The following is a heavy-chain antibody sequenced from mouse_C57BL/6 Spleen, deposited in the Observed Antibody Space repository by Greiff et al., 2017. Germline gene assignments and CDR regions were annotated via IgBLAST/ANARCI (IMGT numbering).Heavy chain of an antibody. CDR3: AREGAYLRGYFDY. CDR2: IYPRDGST. V-gene: IGHV1-78*01. D-gene: IGHD5-5*01. CDR1: GYTFTDHT. Sequence: QVQLQQSDAELVKPGASVKISCKVSGYTFTDHTIHWMKQRPEQGLAWIGYIYPRDGSTKSNEKFKGKATLTADKSSSTAYMQLNSLTSEDSAVYFCAREGAYLRGYFDYWGQGTTLTVSS. J-gene: IGHJ2*01.